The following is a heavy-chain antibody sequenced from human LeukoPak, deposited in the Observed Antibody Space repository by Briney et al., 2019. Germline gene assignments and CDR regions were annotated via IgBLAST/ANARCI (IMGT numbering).Heavy chain of an antibody. CDR1: GGSISSYY. CDR2: IYYSGST. J-gene: IGHJ4*02. Sequence: SETLSLTCTVSGGSISSYYWSWIRQPPGKGLEWIGYIYYSGSTYYNPSLKSRVTISVDTSKNQFSLKLSSVTAADTAVYYCARVDGSGFDYWGQGTLVTVSS. V-gene: IGHV4-59*12. D-gene: IGHD3-10*01. CDR3: ARVDGSGFDY.